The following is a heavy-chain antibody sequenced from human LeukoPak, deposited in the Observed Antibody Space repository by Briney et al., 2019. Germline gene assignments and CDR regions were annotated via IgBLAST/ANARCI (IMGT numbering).Heavy chain of an antibody. Sequence: GGSLRLSCAASGFTVSSNYMSWVRQAPGKGLEWVSYIDKSGGTAYNADSLKGRFTVSRDNAKKSLYLQMNSLRAEDTAVYYCVRGSLASGVVVYYYYYLDVWGKGTTVTVSS. D-gene: IGHD3-3*01. CDR2: IDKSGGTA. CDR1: GFTVSSNY. J-gene: IGHJ6*03. V-gene: IGHV3-11*04. CDR3: VRGSLASGVVVYYYYYLDV.